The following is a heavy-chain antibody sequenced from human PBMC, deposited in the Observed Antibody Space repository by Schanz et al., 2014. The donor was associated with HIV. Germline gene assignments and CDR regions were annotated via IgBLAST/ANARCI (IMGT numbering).Heavy chain of an antibody. J-gene: IGHJ4*02. CDR3: ARGLVGGGF. CDR1: GYSFTGYY. Sequence: QVQLVQSGAEVKKPGASVKVSCKASGYSFTGYYMHWVRQAPGQGLEWMGWINPNSGGTNHAQKFQGRVTMTRDTSISTAYMDLSRLRSDDTAVYYCARGLVGGGFWGQGTLVTVSS. CDR2: INPNSGGT. D-gene: IGHD1-26*01. V-gene: IGHV1-2*02.